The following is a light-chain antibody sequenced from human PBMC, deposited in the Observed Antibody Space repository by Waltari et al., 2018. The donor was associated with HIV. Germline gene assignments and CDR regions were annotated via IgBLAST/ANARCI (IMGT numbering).Light chain of an antibody. CDR3: QQYYSTPFT. J-gene: IGKJ3*01. Sequence: DIVMTQSPDSLAVSLGERATINCKSSQSVLYSSNNKNYLAWYQQKPGQPPKLLIYWASARESGVPDRFRDSVSGTDFTLTISSLQAEDVAVYYCQQYYSTPFTFGPGTKVDIK. CDR1: QSVLYSSNNKNY. V-gene: IGKV4-1*01. CDR2: WAS.